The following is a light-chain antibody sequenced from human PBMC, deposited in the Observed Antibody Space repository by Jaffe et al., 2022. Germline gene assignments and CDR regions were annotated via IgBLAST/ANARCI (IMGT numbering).Light chain of an antibody. CDR1: QSVSNNY. J-gene: IGKJ2*01. CDR2: AVS. V-gene: IGKV3-20*01. Sequence: EIVLTQSPGTLSLSPGERATLSCRASQSVSNNYLAWYQQKPGQPHRLLIYAVSARAAGIPDRFSGSGSGTDFTLTINRLEPEDFAVYFCQQYGGSPPMYTFGQGTKLEIK. CDR3: QQYGGSPPMYT.